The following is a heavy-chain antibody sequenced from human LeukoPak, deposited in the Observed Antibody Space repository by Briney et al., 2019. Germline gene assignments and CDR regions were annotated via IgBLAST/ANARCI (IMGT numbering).Heavy chain of an antibody. CDR2: IRPSGSST. CDR3: VREKSGGYYDY. V-gene: IGHV1-46*01. Sequence: GASVKVSCKASGCTFTSYYMHWVRQAPGQGLEWMGTIRPSGSSTTYAQKIQGRVTMTWDMSTSTGYMELSSLRSEDTAVYYCVREKSGGYYDYWGQETLVTVSS. D-gene: IGHD1-26*01. J-gene: IGHJ4*02. CDR1: GCTFTSYY.